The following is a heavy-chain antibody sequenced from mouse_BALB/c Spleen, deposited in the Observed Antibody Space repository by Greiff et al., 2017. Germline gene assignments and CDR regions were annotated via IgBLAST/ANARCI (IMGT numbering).Heavy chain of an antibody. CDR1: GYSFTSYW. CDR2: IYPGNSDT. Sequence: EVQLQQSGTVLARPGASVKMSCKASGYSFTSYWMHWVKQRPGQGLEWIGAIYPGNSDTSYNQKFKGKAKLTAVTSASTAYMELSSLTNEDSAVYYCTRSRDRYDVGAFDYWGQGTTLTVSS. D-gene: IGHD2-14*01. J-gene: IGHJ2*01. V-gene: IGHV1-5*01. CDR3: TRSRDRYDVGAFDY.